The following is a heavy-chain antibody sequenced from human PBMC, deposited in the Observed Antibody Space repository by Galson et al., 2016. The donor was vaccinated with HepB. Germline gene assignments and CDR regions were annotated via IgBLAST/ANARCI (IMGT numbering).Heavy chain of an antibody. Sequence: SLRLSCAGSGFVFSAYGFNWIRQAPGKGLEWVSSISNAGSYRHYTDSVKGRFTISRDNDKHSLYLRMNSLRAEDTAVYYCARSGGTYSSSLYYFDSWGQGTLFAVSS. CDR3: ARSGGTYSSSLYYFDS. D-gene: IGHD6-6*01. V-gene: IGHV3-21*01. CDR2: ISNAGSYR. J-gene: IGHJ4*02. CDR1: GFVFSAYG.